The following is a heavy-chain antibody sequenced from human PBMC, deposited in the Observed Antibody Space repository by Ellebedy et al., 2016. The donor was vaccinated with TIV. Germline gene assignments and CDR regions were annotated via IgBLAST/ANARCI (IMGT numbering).Heavy chain of an antibody. Sequence: ASVKVSXXASGYTFTSYGISWVRQAPGQGLEWMGWISAYNGNTNYAQKLQGRVTMTTDTSTSTAYMELRSLRSDDTAVYYCARETYYYDSSGQEVSAFDIWGQGTMVTVSS. D-gene: IGHD3-22*01. CDR2: ISAYNGNT. V-gene: IGHV1-18*01. J-gene: IGHJ3*02. CDR1: GYTFTSYG. CDR3: ARETYYYDSSGQEVSAFDI.